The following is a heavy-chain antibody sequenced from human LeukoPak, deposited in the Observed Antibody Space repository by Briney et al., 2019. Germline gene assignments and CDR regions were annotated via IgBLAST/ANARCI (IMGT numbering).Heavy chain of an antibody. Sequence: GGSLRLSCAACGFTFSSYGMHWVRQAPGKGLEWVAVISYDGSNKYYADSVKGRFTISRDNSKNTLYLQMNSLRAEDTAVYYCAKDSITMNYYYYYMDVWGKGTTVTVSS. J-gene: IGHJ6*03. CDR1: GFTFSSYG. V-gene: IGHV3-30*18. D-gene: IGHD3-22*01. CDR3: AKDSITMNYYYYYMDV. CDR2: ISYDGSNK.